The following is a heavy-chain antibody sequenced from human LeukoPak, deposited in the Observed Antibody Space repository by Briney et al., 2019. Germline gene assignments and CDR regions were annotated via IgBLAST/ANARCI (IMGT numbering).Heavy chain of an antibody. D-gene: IGHD3-3*01. CDR1: GGSFSGYY. CDR3: AREFSWSGFFDY. V-gene: IGHV4-34*01. CDR2: INHSGST. J-gene: IGHJ4*02. Sequence: SETLSLTCAVYGGSFSGYYWSWIRQPPGKGLEWIGEINHSGSTNYNPSLKSRVTISVDTSKNQFSLKLSSVTAADTAVYYCAREFSWSGFFDYWGQGTLVTVSS.